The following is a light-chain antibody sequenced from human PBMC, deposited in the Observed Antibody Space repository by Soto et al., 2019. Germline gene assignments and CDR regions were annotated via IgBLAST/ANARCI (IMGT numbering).Light chain of an antibody. Sequence: EIVLTQSPGTLSLSPGERATLSCRASQSVSSSYLAWYQQKPGQAPRLLIYGASSRATGIPDRFSGSGSGTDFPLTISRLEPEDFAVYYYQQYGSSPHTFGQGTKLEIK. CDR1: QSVSSSY. CDR2: GAS. J-gene: IGKJ2*01. CDR3: QQYGSSPHT. V-gene: IGKV3-20*01.